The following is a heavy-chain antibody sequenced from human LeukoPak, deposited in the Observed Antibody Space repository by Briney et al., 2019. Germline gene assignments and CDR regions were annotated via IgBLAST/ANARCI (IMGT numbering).Heavy chain of an antibody. CDR3: ARLAASYGMDV. J-gene: IGHJ6*02. D-gene: IGHD6-25*01. CDR2: ILYDGSRK. CDR1: GFSFRDYD. V-gene: IGHV3-30*03. Sequence: PGRSLRLSCTGYGFSFRDYDMHWVRQAPGKGLEWVAVILYDGSRKHYGDSVKGRFTISRDKDTLYLQMNSLRGEDTAVYYCARLAASYGMDVWGQGTTVTVSS.